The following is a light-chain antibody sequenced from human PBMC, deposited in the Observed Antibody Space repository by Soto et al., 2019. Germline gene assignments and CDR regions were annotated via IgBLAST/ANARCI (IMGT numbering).Light chain of an antibody. V-gene: IGKV1-39*01. J-gene: IGKJ4*01. CDR2: AAS. CDR1: RSISSY. CDR3: QQSYSTPLT. Sequence: DIQMTQSPSSLSASVGDRVTITCRASRSISSYLNWYQQKPGKAPKLLIYAASSLQSGVPSRFSGSGSGTDFTLTISSLQPEDFATYYCQQSYSTPLTFGGGTKV.